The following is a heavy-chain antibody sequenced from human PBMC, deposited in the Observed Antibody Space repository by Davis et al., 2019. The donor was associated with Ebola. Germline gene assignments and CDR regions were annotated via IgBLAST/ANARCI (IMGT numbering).Heavy chain of an antibody. CDR1: GGTFNTYA. CDR2: VIPVFGTT. CDR3: ARDRYSDGSGYFFEQSH. J-gene: IGHJ4*02. V-gene: IGHV1-69*13. D-gene: IGHD3-22*01. Sequence: SVKVSCKASGGTFNTYAISWVRQAPGQGLEWMGWVIPVFGTTNYAQKFQGRVTLTADESTSTAYMELSSLRSEDTAMYYCARDRYSDGSGYFFEQSHWGQGTLVTVSS.